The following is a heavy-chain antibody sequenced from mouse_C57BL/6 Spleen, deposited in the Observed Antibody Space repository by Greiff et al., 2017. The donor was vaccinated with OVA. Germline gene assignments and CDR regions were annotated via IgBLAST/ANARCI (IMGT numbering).Heavy chain of an antibody. V-gene: IGHV10-3*01. J-gene: IGHJ1*03. CDR2: IRSKSSNYAT. Sequence: EVKVEESGGGLVQPKGSLKLSCAASGFTFNTYAMHWVRQAPGKGLEWVARIRSKSSNYATYYADSVKDRFTISRDDSQSMLYLQMNNLKTEDTAMYYCVREGPYYYGSSWGYFDVWGTGTTVTVSS. D-gene: IGHD1-1*01. CDR3: VREGPYYYGSSWGYFDV. CDR1: GFTFNTYA.